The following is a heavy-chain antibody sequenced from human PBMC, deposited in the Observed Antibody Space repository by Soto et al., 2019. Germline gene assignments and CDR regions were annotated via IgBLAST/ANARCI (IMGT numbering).Heavy chain of an antibody. V-gene: IGHV1-18*01. CDR1: GYTFTSYG. J-gene: IGHJ3*02. CDR2: ISAYNGNT. Sequence: QVQLVQSGAEVKKPGASVKVSCKASGYTFTSYGISWVRQAPGQGLAWMGWISAYNGNTNYAQKLQGRVTMSTDTPPSTSYMDRRSLRSYDTAVYYCARDPPLHSSGLYNAAFYIWGQGTMVTVSS. D-gene: IGHD6-19*01. CDR3: ARDPPLHSSGLYNAAFYI.